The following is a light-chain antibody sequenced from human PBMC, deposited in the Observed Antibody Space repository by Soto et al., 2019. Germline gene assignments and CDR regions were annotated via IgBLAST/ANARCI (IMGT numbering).Light chain of an antibody. V-gene: IGKV1-39*01. CDR2: AAS. CDR3: QQSYSTPQNP. CDR1: QSISSY. J-gene: IGKJ2*01. Sequence: DIQMTQSPSSLSASVGDRVTITCRASQSISSYLNWYQQKPGKAPKLLIYAASSLQSGVPSRFSGSGSGTDFPLTISSLQPEDFATYYCQQSYSTPQNPFGQGTNLEIK.